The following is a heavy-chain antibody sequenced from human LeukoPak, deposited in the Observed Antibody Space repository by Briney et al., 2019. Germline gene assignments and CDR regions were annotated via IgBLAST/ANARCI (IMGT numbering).Heavy chain of an antibody. J-gene: IGHJ5*02. Sequence: SETLSLTCTVSGGSISSYYWSWIRQPPGKGLEWIGYIYYSGGTNYNPSLKSRVTISVDTSKNQFSLKLSSVTAADTAVYYCARLWFGETGWFDPWGQGTLVTVSS. V-gene: IGHV4-59*01. D-gene: IGHD3-10*01. CDR1: GGSISSYY. CDR3: ARLWFGETGWFDP. CDR2: IYYSGGT.